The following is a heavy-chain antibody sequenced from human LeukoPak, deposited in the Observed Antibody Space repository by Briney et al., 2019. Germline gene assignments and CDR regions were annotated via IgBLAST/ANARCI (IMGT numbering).Heavy chain of an antibody. CDR1: GYTFTGYY. V-gene: IGHV1-2*06. CDR2: INPNSGGT. Sequence: ASVKVSCKASGYTFTGYYMHWVRQAPGQGLEWMGRINPNSGGTNYAQKFQGRVTMTRDTSISTAYMELSRLRSDDTAVYYCALSTSYGDYEGIPFDIWGQGTMVTVSP. CDR3: ALSTSYGDYEGIPFDI. J-gene: IGHJ3*02. D-gene: IGHD4-17*01.